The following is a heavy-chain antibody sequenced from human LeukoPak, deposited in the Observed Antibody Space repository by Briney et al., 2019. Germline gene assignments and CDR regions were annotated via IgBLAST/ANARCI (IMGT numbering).Heavy chain of an antibody. CDR1: GYTFTSYG. D-gene: IGHD2-21*02. Sequence: ASVKVSCKASGYTFTSYGISWVRQAPGQGLEGMGWISAYNGNTNYAQKLQGRVTMTTDTSTSTAYMELRSLRSDDTAVYYCARDLGEHIVVVTATSPFDYWGQGTLVTVSS. CDR2: ISAYNGNT. J-gene: IGHJ4*02. CDR3: ARDLGEHIVVVTATSPFDY. V-gene: IGHV1-18*01.